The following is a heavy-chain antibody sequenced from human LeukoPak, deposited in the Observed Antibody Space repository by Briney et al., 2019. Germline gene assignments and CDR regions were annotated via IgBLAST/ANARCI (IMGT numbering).Heavy chain of an antibody. CDR1: GFTFSDYA. Sequence: GGSLRLSCAASGFTFSDYAMHWVRQAPGKGLEWVAVIWYDGNNKYYADSVKGRFTISRDNSKNTLYLQMNSLRAEDTAVYFCAWDTSSANTFDYWGQGTLVTVTS. J-gene: IGHJ4*02. D-gene: IGHD2-2*01. V-gene: IGHV3-33*01. CDR3: AWDTSSANTFDY. CDR2: IWYDGNNK.